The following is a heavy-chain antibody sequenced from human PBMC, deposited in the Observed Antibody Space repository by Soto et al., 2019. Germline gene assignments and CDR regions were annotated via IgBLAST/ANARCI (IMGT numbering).Heavy chain of an antibody. CDR1: GGTFYTYA. J-gene: IGHJ4*02. D-gene: IGHD3-10*01. V-gene: IGHV1-69*18. CDR2: ITPMIGTT. CDR3: ARDVSVMTSVFGF. Sequence: QVHLVQSGAEVKRPGSSVRVSCRASGGTFYTYAFTWVRQAPGQGLEWMGRITPMIGTTKYEQKCHGRVTFSADESASTACMELSNLRSEDTAVYYCARDVSVMTSVFGFWGQGTLITVS.